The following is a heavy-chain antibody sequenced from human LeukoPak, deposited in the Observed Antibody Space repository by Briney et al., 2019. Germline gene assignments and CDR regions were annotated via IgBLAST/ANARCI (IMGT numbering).Heavy chain of an antibody. J-gene: IGHJ4*02. CDR1: GGSISSYY. Sequence: SETLSLTCTVCGGSISSYYWSWIRQPPGKGLEWIGYIYYSGSTNYNPSLKSRVTISVDTSKNQFSLKLSSVTAADTAVYYCARHRPNYYDSSGSFDYWGQGTLVTVSS. V-gene: IGHV4-59*08. CDR2: IYYSGST. CDR3: ARHRPNYYDSSGSFDY. D-gene: IGHD3-22*01.